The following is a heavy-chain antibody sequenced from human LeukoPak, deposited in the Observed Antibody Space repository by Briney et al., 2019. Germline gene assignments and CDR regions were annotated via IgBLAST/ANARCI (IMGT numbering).Heavy chain of an antibody. CDR1: GGTFSSYA. Sequence: SVKVSSKASGGTFSSYAISWVRQAPGQGLEWMGRIIPIFGTANYAQKFQGRVTITTDESTSTAYMELSSLRSEDTAVYYCARDGVGYYDSSGYYLFDYWGQGTLVTVSS. D-gene: IGHD3-22*01. CDR3: ARDGVGYYDSSGYYLFDY. V-gene: IGHV1-69*05. J-gene: IGHJ4*02. CDR2: IIPIFGTA.